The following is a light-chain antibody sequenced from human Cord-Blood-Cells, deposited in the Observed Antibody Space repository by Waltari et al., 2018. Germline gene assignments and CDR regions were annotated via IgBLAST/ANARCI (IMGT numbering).Light chain of an antibody. Sequence: EIVLTQSPGTLSFSPGERVTLSCRASQRVRSSYLAWYQQKPGQAPRLLIYGASSRATGIPDRFSGSGSGTDFTLTISRLEPEDFAVYYCQQYGSSPWTFGQGTKVEIK. CDR2: GAS. V-gene: IGKV3-20*01. J-gene: IGKJ1*01. CDR1: QRVRSSY. CDR3: QQYGSSPWT.